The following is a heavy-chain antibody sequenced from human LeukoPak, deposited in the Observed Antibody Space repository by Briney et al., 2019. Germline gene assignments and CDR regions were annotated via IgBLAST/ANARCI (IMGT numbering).Heavy chain of an antibody. CDR1: GFTVSSNY. D-gene: IGHD6-13*01. J-gene: IGHJ4*02. CDR3: AKDAAGPEY. CDR2: IYSAGST. Sequence: GGSLRLSCAASGFTVSSNYMSWVRPAPGRGLEWVSVIYSAGSTYYADSVKGRFTIPRDNSKNTLYLQMSSLTVEDTAMYYCAKDAAGPEYWGQGTLVTVSS. V-gene: IGHV3-53*01.